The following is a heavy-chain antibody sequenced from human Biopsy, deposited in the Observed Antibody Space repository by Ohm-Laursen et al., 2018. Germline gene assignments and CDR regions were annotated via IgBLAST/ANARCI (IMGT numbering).Heavy chain of an antibody. D-gene: IGHD4-17*01. CDR3: ARPLRGGEYEGFDL. CDR1: DGSINSNDYY. V-gene: IGHV4-39*01. CDR2: VHYSGAP. J-gene: IGHJ3*01. Sequence: GTLSLTCSVSDGSINSNDYYWGWIRQAPGEGLEWLGSVHYSGAPYSNPPLTSRATISFDTAKNQFFRKLRSATAADTAVYYCARPLRGGEYEGFDLWGPGTMVSVSP.